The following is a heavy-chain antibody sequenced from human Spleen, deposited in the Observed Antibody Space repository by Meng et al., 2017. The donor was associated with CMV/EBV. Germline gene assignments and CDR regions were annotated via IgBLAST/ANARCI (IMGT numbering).Heavy chain of an antibody. CDR3: ARVKRYCTGGSCSSTGYYGMDV. CDR1: GGTFSSNS. D-gene: IGHD2-15*01. J-gene: IGHJ6*02. V-gene: IGHV1-2*02. CDR2: IIPNSGGT. Sequence: ASVKVSCKSSGGTFSSNSAFRWVRQAPGQGLEWMGGIIPNSGGTSYAQKFQGRVTMTGDTSITTAYLELSRLRSDDMAVYYCARVKRYCTGGSCSSTGYYGMDVWGQGTTVTVSS.